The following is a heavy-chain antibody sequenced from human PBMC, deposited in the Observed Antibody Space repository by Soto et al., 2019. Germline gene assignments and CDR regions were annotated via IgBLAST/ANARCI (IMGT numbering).Heavy chain of an antibody. CDR3: ARGPLGYCSSTSCANGYYGMDV. Sequence: PSETLSLTCAVYGGSFSGYYWSWIRQPPGKGLEWIGEINHSGSTNYNPSLKSRVTISVDTSKNQFSLKLSSVTAADTAVYYCARGPLGYCSSTSCANGYYGMDVWGQGTTVTVSS. CDR2: INHSGST. V-gene: IGHV4-34*01. J-gene: IGHJ6*02. CDR1: GGSFSGYY. D-gene: IGHD2-2*01.